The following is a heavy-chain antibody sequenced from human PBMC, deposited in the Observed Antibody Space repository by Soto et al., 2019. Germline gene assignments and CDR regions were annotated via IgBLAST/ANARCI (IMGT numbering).Heavy chain of an antibody. J-gene: IGHJ4*02. Sequence: PGGSLRLSCAASGFTFSSYEMNWVRQAPGKGLEWVSYISSSGSTIYYTDSVKGRFTISRDNAKNSLYLQMNSLRAEDTAVYYCARDHSSGWYEFHSGLAYWAQGPRAPVS. CDR2: ISSSGSTI. V-gene: IGHV3-48*03. CDR3: ARDHSSGWYEFHSGLAY. CDR1: GFTFSSYE. D-gene: IGHD6-19*01.